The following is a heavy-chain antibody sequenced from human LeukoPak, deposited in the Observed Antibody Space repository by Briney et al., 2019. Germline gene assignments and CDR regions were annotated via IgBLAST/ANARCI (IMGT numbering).Heavy chain of an antibody. Sequence: ASVKVSCKASGGTFISYAISWVRQAPGQGLEWMGGIIPIFGTANYAQKFQGRVTITADESTSTAYMELSSLRSEDTAVYYCARGPGIAVAGWYYYFDYWGQGTLVTVSS. V-gene: IGHV1-69*13. J-gene: IGHJ4*02. CDR1: GGTFISYA. D-gene: IGHD6-19*01. CDR2: IIPIFGTA. CDR3: ARGPGIAVAGWYYYFDY.